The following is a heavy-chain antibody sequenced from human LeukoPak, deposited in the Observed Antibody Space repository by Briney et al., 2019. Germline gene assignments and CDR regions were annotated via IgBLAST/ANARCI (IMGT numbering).Heavy chain of an antibody. J-gene: IGHJ4*02. CDR2: INNDGSST. D-gene: IGHD1-26*01. CDR1: GFTFTSYW. CDR3: ARERTLGKLDY. V-gene: IGHV3-74*01. Sequence: GGSLRLSCTASGFTFTSYWMQWVRQAPGKGLVWVSCINNDGSSTNYADSVKGRFTISRDNAKNTVYLQMDSLRTEDTAVYYCARERTLGKLDYWGQGTLVTVSS.